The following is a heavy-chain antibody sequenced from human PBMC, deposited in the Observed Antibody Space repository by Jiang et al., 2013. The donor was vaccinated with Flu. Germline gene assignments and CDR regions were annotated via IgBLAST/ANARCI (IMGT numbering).Heavy chain of an antibody. CDR3: ARDRDPSKNDGFVY. CDR1: GDSVSTNSAA. D-gene: IGHD5-24*01. CDR2: TYYRSGWYN. V-gene: IGHV6-1*01. J-gene: IGHJ3*02. Sequence: SLTCAISGDSVSTNSAAWNWIRQSPSRGLEWLGRTYYRSGWYNDFVIIYEKSITIHPDTSKNQFSLQLNSVTPDDTAVYYCARDRDPSKNDGFVYLGPKGQWSPSLQ.